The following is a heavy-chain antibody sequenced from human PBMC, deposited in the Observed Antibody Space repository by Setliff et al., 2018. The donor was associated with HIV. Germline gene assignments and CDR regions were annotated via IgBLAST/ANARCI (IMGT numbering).Heavy chain of an antibody. CDR3: ARHQSGYNFSPFDN. CDR1: SGSFSSRHY. CDR2: VSYSGTT. Sequence: SETLSLTCTVSSGSFSSRHYWGWIRQSPGKGLGWIGSVSYSGTTYYNPSLRSRIPISVDTSKNQFSLIVSSVTAADTATYYCARHQSGYNFSPFDNWGLGSLVTVSS. V-gene: IGHV4-39*01. J-gene: IGHJ4*02. D-gene: IGHD5-12*01.